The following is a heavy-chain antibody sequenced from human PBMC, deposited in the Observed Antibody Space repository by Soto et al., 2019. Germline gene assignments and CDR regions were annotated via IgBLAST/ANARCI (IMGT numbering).Heavy chain of an antibody. D-gene: IGHD3-10*01. CDR2: ITWNSATI. Sequence: GGSLRLSCAASGFTFDDYAMHWVRQVPGKGLEWVSSITWNSATIVYADSVKGRFTISRDNAKNSLYLQMNSLRPEDTALYICAKTAVIDYYYNHMDVWGKGTTVTVSS. J-gene: IGHJ6*03. V-gene: IGHV3-9*01. CDR3: AKTAVIDYYYNHMDV. CDR1: GFTFDDYA.